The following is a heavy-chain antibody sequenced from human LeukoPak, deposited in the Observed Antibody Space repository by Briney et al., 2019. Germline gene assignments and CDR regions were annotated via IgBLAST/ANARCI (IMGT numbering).Heavy chain of an antibody. V-gene: IGHV3-23*01. CDR2: ISGSGGST. Sequence: GGSLRLSCAASGFTFSSYAMSWVRQAPGRGLEWVSAISGSGGSTYYADSVKGRFTISRDNSKNTLYLQMNSLRAEDTAVYYCAKGVEYSGSSEFDYWGQGTLVTVSS. CDR1: GFTFSSYA. D-gene: IGHD1-26*01. J-gene: IGHJ4*02. CDR3: AKGVEYSGSSEFDY.